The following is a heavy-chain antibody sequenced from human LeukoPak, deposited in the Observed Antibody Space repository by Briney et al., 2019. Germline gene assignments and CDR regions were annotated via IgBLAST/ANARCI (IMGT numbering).Heavy chain of an antibody. D-gene: IGHD2-15*01. CDR3: ARDQSGGGGSY. CDR1: GFTFSSYW. CDR2: ISSSSSYI. V-gene: IGHV3-21*01. J-gene: IGHJ4*02. Sequence: GGSLRLSCAASGFTFSSYWMSWVRQAPGKGLEWVSSISSSSSYIYYADSVKGRFTISRDNAKNSLYLQMNSLRAEDTAVYYCARDQSGGGGSYWGQGTLVTVSS.